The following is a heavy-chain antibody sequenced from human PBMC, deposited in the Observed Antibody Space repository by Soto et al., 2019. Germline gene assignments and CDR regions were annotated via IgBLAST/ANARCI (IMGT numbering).Heavy chain of an antibody. Sequence: VESGGGVFQSGGSLRLSCAASGFTASNFWMHWVRQAPGEGLVWVARINGDGSSRTYADSMKGRLTISRDNAKNMVFLDMTSLRGEDTAVYYCARDFDWNLDAWGRGTLVTVSS. D-gene: IGHD3-9*01. V-gene: IGHV3-74*03. CDR2: INGDGSSR. J-gene: IGHJ2*01. CDR1: GFTASNFW. CDR3: ARDFDWNLDA.